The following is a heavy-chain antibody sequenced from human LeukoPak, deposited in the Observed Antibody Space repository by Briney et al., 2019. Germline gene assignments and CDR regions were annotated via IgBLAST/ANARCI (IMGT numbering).Heavy chain of an antibody. CDR2: IIPILGIA. D-gene: IGHD2-15*01. CDR1: GGTFSSYA. J-gene: IGHJ4*02. Sequence: ASVKVSCKASGGTFSSYAISWVRQAPGQGLEWMGGIIPILGIANYAQKFQGRVTITADKSTSTAYMELSSLRSEDTAVYYCAGGYCSGGSCSSIPFDYWGQGTLVTVSS. V-gene: IGHV1-69*10. CDR3: AGGYCSGGSCSSIPFDY.